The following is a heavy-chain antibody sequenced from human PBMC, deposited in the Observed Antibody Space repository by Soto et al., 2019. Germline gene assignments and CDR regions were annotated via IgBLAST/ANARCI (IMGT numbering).Heavy chain of an antibody. CDR2: IKAKNGDT. Sequence: SVKVSGKASRYTFTAYFIHWVRQAPGKGLEWVGWIKAKNGDTNYAHGFQCRLTMTRDTYINTAYLELNRLGSDDTAVYYCARESYNWSYDYCGQGSLVTVSS. CDR3: ARESYNWSYDY. CDR1: RYTFTAYF. J-gene: IGHJ4*02. D-gene: IGHD1-20*01. V-gene: IGHV1-2*07.